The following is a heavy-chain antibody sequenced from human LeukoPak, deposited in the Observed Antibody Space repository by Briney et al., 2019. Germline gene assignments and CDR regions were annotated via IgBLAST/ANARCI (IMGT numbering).Heavy chain of an antibody. J-gene: IGHJ4*02. Sequence: APVKVSCKASGYTFTSYGISWVRQAPGEGLEWRGWVSAYNGNTNYAPKLQGRVTMTTDTSTSTAYMELRSLRSDDTAVYYCARGVLRFLEWLAYFDYWGQGTLVTVSS. CDR1: GYTFTSYG. D-gene: IGHD3-3*01. CDR2: VSAYNGNT. V-gene: IGHV1-18*01. CDR3: ARGVLRFLEWLAYFDY.